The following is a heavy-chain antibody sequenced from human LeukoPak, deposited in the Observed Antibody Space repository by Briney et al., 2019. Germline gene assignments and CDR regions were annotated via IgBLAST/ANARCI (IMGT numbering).Heavy chain of an antibody. J-gene: IGHJ5*02. CDR1: GDSITGYS. Sequence: SETLSLTCSVSGDSITGYSWSWIRQTPRKGLEWIGYIYYNGDTHYNPSLNSRLSMSVDTPKKQFSLNLRSVTAADTAVYYCVRGPYGSSISNWFDPWGQGLLVTVSS. D-gene: IGHD3-10*01. CDR2: IYYNGDT. CDR3: VRGPYGSSISNWFDP. V-gene: IGHV4-59*01.